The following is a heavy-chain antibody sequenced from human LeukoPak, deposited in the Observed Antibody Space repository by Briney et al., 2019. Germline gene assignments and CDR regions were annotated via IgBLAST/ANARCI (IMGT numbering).Heavy chain of an antibody. CDR1: GYTFTSYY. V-gene: IGHV1-46*01. J-gene: IGHJ3*02. Sequence: GASGKVSCKASGYTFTSYYIHWVRQAPGQGLEWMGLINPSGGSTNYAQKFQGRVTMTEDTSTDTAYMELSSLRSEDTAVYYCALPRRISVSAFDIWGQGTMVTVSS. CDR3: ALPRRISVSAFDI. CDR2: INPSGGST. D-gene: IGHD2-15*01.